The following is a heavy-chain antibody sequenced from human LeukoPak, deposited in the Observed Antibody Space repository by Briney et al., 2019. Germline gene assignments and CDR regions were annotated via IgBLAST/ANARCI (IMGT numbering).Heavy chain of an antibody. Sequence: GGSLRLSCVASGLTFNDYGMSWVRQAPGKGLEWVSGINWNGGTTTYADSVKGRFTISRDNAKNSLYLQMNSLRVEDTAFYYCARNSGANVYTYSFQYWGRGTLVTVSS. V-gene: IGHV3-20*04. J-gene: IGHJ4*02. CDR2: INWNGGTT. CDR3: ARNSGANVYTYSFQY. CDR1: GLTFNDYG. D-gene: IGHD1-26*01.